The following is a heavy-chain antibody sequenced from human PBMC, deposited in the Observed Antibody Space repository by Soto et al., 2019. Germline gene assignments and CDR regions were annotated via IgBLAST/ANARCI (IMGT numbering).Heavy chain of an antibody. J-gene: IGHJ6*02. Sequence: PSETLSLTCTVSGGSIIEDYWSWIRQPPGKGLEWIGHISHSGSTNYNPSLKSRVTISVDTSKRQFSLKLSSVTAADTAVYYCAREARGVISGMDVWGQGTTVTVSS. CDR2: ISHSGST. V-gene: IGHV4-59*01. D-gene: IGHD3-10*01. CDR1: GGSIIEDY. CDR3: AREARGVISGMDV.